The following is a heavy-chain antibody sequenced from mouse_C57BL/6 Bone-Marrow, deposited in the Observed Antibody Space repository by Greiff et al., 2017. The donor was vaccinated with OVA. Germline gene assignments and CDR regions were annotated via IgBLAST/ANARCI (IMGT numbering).Heavy chain of an antibody. CDR3: ARDYGSSYVDWYFDV. V-gene: IGHV1-50*01. CDR2: IDPSDSYT. J-gene: IGHJ1*03. D-gene: IGHD1-1*01. Sequence: QVQLQQPGAELVKPGASVKLSCKASGYTFTSYWMQWVKQRPGQGLEWIGEIDPSDSYTNYNQKFKGKATLTVDTSSSTAYMQLSSLTSEDSAVYYSARDYGSSYVDWYFDVWGTGTTVTVSS. CDR1: GYTFTSYW.